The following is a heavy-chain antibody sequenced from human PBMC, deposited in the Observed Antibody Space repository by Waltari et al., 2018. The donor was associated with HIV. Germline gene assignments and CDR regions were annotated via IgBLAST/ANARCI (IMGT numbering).Heavy chain of an antibody. V-gene: IGHV4-39*07. CDR3: ARVSYGSGGLDY. CDR2: IYYSGRT. J-gene: IGHJ4*02. CDR1: GGSISSSSYY. Sequence: QLQLQESGPGLVKPSETLSLTYTVSGGSISSSSYYWGWIRQPPGKGLEWIGSIYYSGRTYYNPSLKSRVTISVDTSKNQFSLKLSSVTAADTAVYYCARVSYGSGGLDYWGQGTLVTVSS. D-gene: IGHD3-10*01.